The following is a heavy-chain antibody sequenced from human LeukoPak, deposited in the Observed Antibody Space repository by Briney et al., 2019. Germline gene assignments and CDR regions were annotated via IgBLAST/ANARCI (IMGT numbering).Heavy chain of an antibody. Sequence: SETLSLTCTVSGGSISSYYWSWIRQPPGKGLEWIGYIYYSGSTNYNPSLKSRVTISVDTSKNQFSLKLSSVTAADTAVYYCAREMGSWGKHDAFYIWGQGTMVTVSS. V-gene: IGHV4-59*01. J-gene: IGHJ3*02. D-gene: IGHD3-16*01. CDR3: AREMGSWGKHDAFYI. CDR1: GGSISSYY. CDR2: IYYSGST.